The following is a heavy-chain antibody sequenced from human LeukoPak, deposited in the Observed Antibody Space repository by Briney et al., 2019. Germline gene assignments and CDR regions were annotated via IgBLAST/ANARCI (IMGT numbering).Heavy chain of an antibody. CDR2: INHNGST. J-gene: IGHJ4*02. CDR3: ARGSTGVGAQTNPAHDY. CDR1: GGSFSGYY. V-gene: IGHV4-34*01. D-gene: IGHD1-26*01. Sequence: SETLSLTCAVYGGSFSGYYWSWIRQPPGKGLEWGGEINHNGSTNYNPSLKSRVTISVDTSKNPFSLKLSSVTAADTAVYYCARGSTGVGAQTNPAHDYWGQGTLVTVSS.